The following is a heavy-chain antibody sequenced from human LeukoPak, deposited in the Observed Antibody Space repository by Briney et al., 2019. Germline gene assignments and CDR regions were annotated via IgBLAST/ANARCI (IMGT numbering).Heavy chain of an antibody. J-gene: IGHJ4*02. CDR1: GGSFSGYY. CDR2: IYHTGST. V-gene: IGHV4-34*01. Sequence: SETLSLTCAVYGGSFSGYYWSWIRQPPGKGLEWIGSIYHTGSTYYKPSLASRLTISAETSKSQFSLRLSSVTAADTAVYYCARRNMVRGLRAFDIWGQGILVTVSS. CDR3: ARRNMVRGLRAFDI. D-gene: IGHD3-10*01.